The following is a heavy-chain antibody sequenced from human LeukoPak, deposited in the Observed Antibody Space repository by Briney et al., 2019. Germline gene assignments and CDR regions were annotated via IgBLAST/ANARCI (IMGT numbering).Heavy chain of an antibody. V-gene: IGHV3-7*04. J-gene: IGHJ5*02. CDR3: ARVVVTATTLRGFDP. CDR2: IKQDGSEK. CDR1: GFTVSSNY. Sequence: TGGSLRLSCAASGFTVSSNYMSWVRQAPGKGLEWVANIKQDGSEKYYVDSVKGRLTISRDNAKNSLYLQMNSLRAEDTAVYYCARVVVTATTLRGFDPWGQGTLVTVSS. D-gene: IGHD2-21*02.